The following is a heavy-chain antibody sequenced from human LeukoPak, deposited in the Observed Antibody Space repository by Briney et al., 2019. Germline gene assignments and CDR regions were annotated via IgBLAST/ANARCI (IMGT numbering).Heavy chain of an antibody. V-gene: IGHV4-34*01. D-gene: IGHD3-10*01. Sequence: NPGGSLRLSCAASGFTFSSYAMGWVRQPPGKGLEWIGEINHSGSTNYNPSLKSRVTISVDTSKNQFSLKLSSVTAADTAVYYCARVRYYYGSGRYYFDYWGQGTLVTVSS. J-gene: IGHJ4*02. CDR1: GFTFSSYA. CDR2: INHSGST. CDR3: ARVRYYYGSGRYYFDY.